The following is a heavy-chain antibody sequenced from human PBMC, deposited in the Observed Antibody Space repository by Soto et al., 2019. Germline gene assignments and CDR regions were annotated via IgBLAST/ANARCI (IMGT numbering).Heavy chain of an antibody. V-gene: IGHV3-21*01. D-gene: IGHD3-10*01. CDR2: ISSSDYI. CDR3: ARDRPGGYGIDV. J-gene: IGHJ6*02. CDR1: GFTFRTYT. Sequence: GGSLRLSCAASGFTFRTYTMNWVRQAPGEGLEWVSSISSSDYIYYADSVKGRFTISRDDARNSLYLQMNSLRAEDTAVYYCARDRPGGYGIDVWGQGTTVTVSS.